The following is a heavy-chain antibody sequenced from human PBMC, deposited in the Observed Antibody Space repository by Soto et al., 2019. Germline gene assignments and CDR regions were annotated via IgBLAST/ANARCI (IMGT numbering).Heavy chain of an antibody. CDR1: GFTFSSYG. CDR3: ARDGPDSSGYEPKYYFDY. CDR2: IWYDGSNK. D-gene: IGHD3-22*01. Sequence: GGSLRLSCAASGFTFSSYGMHWVRQAPGKGLEWVAVIWYDGSNKYYADSVKGRFTISRDNSKNTLYLQMNSLRAEDTAVYYCARDGPDSSGYEPKYYFDYWGQGTLVTVSS. V-gene: IGHV3-33*01. J-gene: IGHJ4*02.